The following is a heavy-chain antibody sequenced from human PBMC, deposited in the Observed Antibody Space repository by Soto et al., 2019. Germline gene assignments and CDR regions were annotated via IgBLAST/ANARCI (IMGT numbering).Heavy chain of an antibody. CDR3: ARGEVVALGY. D-gene: IGHD2-15*01. Sequence: TQSLTSAVSGGYIGSGGYSWSWIRQPPGKGLEWIGYIYHSGSTYYNPSLKSRVTILVDRSKNQFSLKLSSVTAADTAVYYCARGEVVALGYWGQGTLVTVSS. V-gene: IGHV4-30-2*01. CDR1: GGYIGSGGYS. CDR2: IYHSGST. J-gene: IGHJ4*02.